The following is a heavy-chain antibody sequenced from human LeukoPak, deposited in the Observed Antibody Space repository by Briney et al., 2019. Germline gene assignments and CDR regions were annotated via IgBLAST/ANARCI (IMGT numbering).Heavy chain of an antibody. Sequence: GGSLRLSCAASGFPFSSYSMNWVRKAPGKGLEWVSFISSGGGHIFYADSVKGRFTISRDNAKNSLHLQMDSLRAEDTAVYYCARGDTGAPDFDYWGQGTLVTVSA. J-gene: IGHJ4*02. CDR1: GFPFSSYS. D-gene: IGHD1-14*01. CDR3: ARGDTGAPDFDY. V-gene: IGHV3-21*01. CDR2: ISSGGGHI.